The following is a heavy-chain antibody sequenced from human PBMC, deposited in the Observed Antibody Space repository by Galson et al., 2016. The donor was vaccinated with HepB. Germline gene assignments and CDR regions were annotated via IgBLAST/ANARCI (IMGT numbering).Heavy chain of an antibody. D-gene: IGHD2-15*01. J-gene: IGHJ6*03. V-gene: IGHV5-51*01. Sequence: QSGAEVKKPGESLRISCKGSGYSFISYWIGWVRQRPGKGLEWMGIIYPGDSEIRYRPSFQGQVTISADVSTGTAYLQWSSLQASDTAIYYCARHVDHYYYMDVWGKGTPVTVSS. CDR1: GYSFISYW. CDR2: IYPGDSEI. CDR3: ARHVDHYYYMDV.